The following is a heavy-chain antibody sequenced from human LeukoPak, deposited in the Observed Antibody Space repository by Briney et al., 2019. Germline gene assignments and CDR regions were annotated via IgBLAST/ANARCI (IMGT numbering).Heavy chain of an antibody. CDR1: GGTFSSYA. D-gene: IGHD2-15*01. CDR2: IIPILGIA. J-gene: IGHJ4*02. CDR3: AKDLSIVVVVAATPFDY. V-gene: IGHV1-69*04. Sequence: SVKVSCKASGGTFSSYAISWVRQAPGQGLEWMGRIIPILGIANYAQKFQGRVTITADKSTSTAYMELSSLRSEDTAVYYCAKDLSIVVVVAATPFDYWGQGTLVTVSS.